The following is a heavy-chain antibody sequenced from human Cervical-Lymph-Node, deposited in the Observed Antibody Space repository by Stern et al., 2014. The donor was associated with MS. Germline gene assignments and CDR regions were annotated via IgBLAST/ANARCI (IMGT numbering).Heavy chain of an antibody. Sequence: QLQLQESGSGLVKPSQTLSLTCTVSGCPLSSANYSWSWIRQPPGKGLEWIGYIYHSGNTHYNPSLKRRVSMSEDACNNRNTHQLTSVTAADTAVYYCARAPADYGENADHHAPAFYWYFDLWGRGTLVTVSS. V-gene: IGHV4-30-2*01. CDR1: GCPLSSANYS. CDR3: ARAPADYGENADHHAPAFYWYFDL. D-gene: IGHD4-17*01. CDR2: IYHSGNT. J-gene: IGHJ2*01.